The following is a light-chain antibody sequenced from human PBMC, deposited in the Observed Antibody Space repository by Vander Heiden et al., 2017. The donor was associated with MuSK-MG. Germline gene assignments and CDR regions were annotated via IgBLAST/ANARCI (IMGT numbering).Light chain of an antibody. CDR2: EDT. J-gene: IGLJ2*01. V-gene: IGLV3-10*01. CDR3: FSTDRSDTYRGV. CDR1: VLPKKY. Sequence: SYELTQPPSVSVSPGQTARITCSGDVLPKKYAYWYQQKSGQAPVLVIFEDTKRPSGIPERFSGSSSGTTATLTITGAQVEDDGDYYCFSTDRSDTYRGVFGGGTKLTVL.